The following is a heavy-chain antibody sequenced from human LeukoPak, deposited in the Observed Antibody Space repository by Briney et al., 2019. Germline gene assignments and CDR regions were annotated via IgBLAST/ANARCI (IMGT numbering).Heavy chain of an antibody. CDR1: GYTFTSYD. D-gene: IGHD5-18*01. Sequence: SVKVSCKASGYTFTSYDINWVRQATGQGLEWMGRIIPILGIANYAQKFQGRVTITADKSTSTAYMELSSLRSEDTAVYYCARGRLRGYSYGSFDYWGQGTLVTVSS. J-gene: IGHJ4*02. CDR2: IIPILGIA. CDR3: ARGRLRGYSYGSFDY. V-gene: IGHV1-69*04.